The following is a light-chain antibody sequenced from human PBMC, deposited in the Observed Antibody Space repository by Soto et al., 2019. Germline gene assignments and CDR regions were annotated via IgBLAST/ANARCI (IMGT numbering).Light chain of an antibody. CDR2: KAS. J-gene: IGKJ1*01. V-gene: IGKV1-5*03. Sequence: DIQMTQSPSTLSATAGDRVTITCRASQCISSWLAWYQHKPGKAPKLLIYKASTLKSGVPSRFSGSGSGTEFTLTIGSLQPDDFATYYCQHYNSYSEAFGQGTKVDIK. CDR1: QCISSW. CDR3: QHYNSYSEA.